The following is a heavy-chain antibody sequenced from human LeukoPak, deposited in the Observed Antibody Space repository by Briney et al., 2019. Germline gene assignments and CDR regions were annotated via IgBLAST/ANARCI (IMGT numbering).Heavy chain of an antibody. D-gene: IGHD4-23*01. CDR3: ARVLRWLALGWFDP. CDR1: GFTFSSYE. CDR2: ISSSGSTI. Sequence: GGSLRLSCEASGFTFSSYEMNWVRQAPGKGLEWVSYISSSGSTIYYADSVKGRFTISRDNAKNSLYLQMNSLRAEDTAVYYCARVLRWLALGWFDPWGQGTLVTVSS. V-gene: IGHV3-48*03. J-gene: IGHJ5*02.